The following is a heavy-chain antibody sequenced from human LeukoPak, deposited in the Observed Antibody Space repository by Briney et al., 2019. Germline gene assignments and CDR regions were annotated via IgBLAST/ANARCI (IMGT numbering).Heavy chain of an antibody. J-gene: IGHJ4*02. V-gene: IGHV4-59*08. CDR2: IYHSGST. CDR1: GGSISSYY. Sequence: SDTLSLTCTVSGGSISSYYRRWIRQPPGKGLEGVGSIYHSGSTYHNPSLKSRGTISVDTSKNQFSLKLSSVTAADTAVYYCARRRITIFGVADGGYYFDYWGQGTLVTVSS. CDR3: ARRRITIFGVADGGYYFDY. D-gene: IGHD3-3*01.